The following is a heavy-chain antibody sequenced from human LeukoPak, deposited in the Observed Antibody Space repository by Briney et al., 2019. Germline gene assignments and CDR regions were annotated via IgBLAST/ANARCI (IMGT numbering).Heavy chain of an antibody. J-gene: IGHJ6*03. Sequence: SETLSLTCSVAGDSISIHYWSWIRQPPGKGLEWIGYIYYSGSTYYNPSLRSRVTISVDTSKNQFSLKLSSVTAADTAVYYCARSSEGRYYYDSSGFSYYYYYMDVWGKGTTVTISS. CDR2: IYYSGST. CDR1: GDSISIHY. V-gene: IGHV4-59*11. CDR3: ARSSEGRYYYDSSGFSYYYYYMDV. D-gene: IGHD3-22*01.